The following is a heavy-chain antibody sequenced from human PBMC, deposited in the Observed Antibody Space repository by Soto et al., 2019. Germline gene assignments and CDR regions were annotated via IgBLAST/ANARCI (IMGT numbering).Heavy chain of an antibody. CDR3: AKRSPYSSGWYSPIFDY. CDR2: ISESGGST. V-gene: IGHV3-23*01. CDR1: AFSFSDYA. D-gene: IGHD6-13*01. Sequence: PGGSLRLSCAASAFSFSDYAMSWVRQAPGKGLEWVSVISESGGSTHYADSVRGRFTVSRDNSKNSLSLRMNSLRDEDTAVYFCAKRSPYSSGWYSPIFDYWGQGALVTVSS. J-gene: IGHJ4*02.